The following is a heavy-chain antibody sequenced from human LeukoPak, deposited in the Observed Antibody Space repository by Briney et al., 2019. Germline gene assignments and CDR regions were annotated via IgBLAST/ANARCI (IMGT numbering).Heavy chain of an antibody. D-gene: IGHD4-23*01. CDR1: GGSISSGDYY. CDR3: ARTGVLGGNLDY. J-gene: IGHJ4*02. CDR2: IYYSGST. Sequence: PSETLSLTCTVSGGSISSGDYYWSWIRQPPGKGLEWIGYIYYSGSTYYNPSLKSRVTISVDTSKNQFSLKLSSVTAADTAVYYCARTGVLGGNLDYWGQGTLVTVSS. V-gene: IGHV4-30-4*08.